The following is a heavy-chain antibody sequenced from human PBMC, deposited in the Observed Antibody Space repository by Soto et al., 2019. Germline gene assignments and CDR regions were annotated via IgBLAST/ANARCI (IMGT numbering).Heavy chain of an antibody. CDR3: AREEVRSERQGIATIPNAFDI. CDR2: VYYSGST. V-gene: IGHV4-31*03. CDR1: GGSISSGGYY. Sequence: QVQLQESGPGLVKPSQTLSLTCTVSGGSISSGGYYWSLIRQHPGKGLEWIGYVYYSGSTYYNPSLKSRVTISVDTSKNQFSRQLSSVTAADTAVYYCAREEVRSERQGIATIPNAFDIWGQGTMVTVSS. J-gene: IGHJ3*02. D-gene: IGHD2-21*01.